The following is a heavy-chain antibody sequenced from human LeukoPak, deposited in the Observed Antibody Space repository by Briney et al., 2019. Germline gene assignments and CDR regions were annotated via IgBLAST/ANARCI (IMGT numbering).Heavy chain of an antibody. CDR2: ITAGDNT. J-gene: IGHJ5*02. CDR3: ARQARWFDH. Sequence: PAGPLRLSCAASGFTFSGYGMNWVRQAPGSGLEWVSCITAGDNTYYADSVKGRFTISRDNSKETLYLQLNSLRAEDTAVYYCARQARWFDHWGQGTLVTVSS. CDR1: GFTFSGYG. V-gene: IGHV3-23*01.